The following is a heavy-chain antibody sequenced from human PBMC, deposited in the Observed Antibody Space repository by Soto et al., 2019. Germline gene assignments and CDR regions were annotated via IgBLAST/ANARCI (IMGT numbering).Heavy chain of an antibody. J-gene: IGHJ4*02. CDR1: GYSFAGYW. V-gene: IGHV5-10-1*01. D-gene: IGHD3-22*01. CDR3: ARQIYDSDTDPNFQYYFDS. CDR2: IDPSDSQT. Sequence: GESLKISCKGSGYSFAGYWITWVRQKPGKGLEWMGRIDPSDSQTYYSPSFRGHVTISVSKSITTVFLQWSSLRASDTAMYYCARQIYDSDTDPNFQYYFDSWGQGTPVTVSS.